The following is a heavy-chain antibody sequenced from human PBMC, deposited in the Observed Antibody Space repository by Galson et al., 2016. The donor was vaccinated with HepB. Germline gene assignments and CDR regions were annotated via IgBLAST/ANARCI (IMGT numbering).Heavy chain of an antibody. V-gene: IGHV3-11*01. J-gene: IGHJ4*02. Sequence: SLRLSCAASGFTFSDSYMGWIRQAPGKGLEWVSYISSSGGPKYYTDSVKGRFTISRDNTKNSLYLQMNSLRAEDTAVYYCARGNYGRNYFGFDYWGQGTLVTVSS. CDR2: ISSSGGPK. CDR1: GFTFSDSY. CDR3: ARGNYGRNYFGFDY. D-gene: IGHD1-7*01.